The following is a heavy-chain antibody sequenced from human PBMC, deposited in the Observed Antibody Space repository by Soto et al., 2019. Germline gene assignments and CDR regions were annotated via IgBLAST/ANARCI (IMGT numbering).Heavy chain of an antibody. J-gene: IGHJ4*02. CDR2: IYYTGST. Sequence: LSLTCSVSCASIRSGGYCWSWLRQSPGKGLEWIGHIYYTGSTFYSPSLKSRLTISLDTSKNQFSLDLRSVTAADTAMYYCARIEMASIKWGRGTLVTVSS. V-gene: IGHV4-31*03. CDR3: ARIEMASIK. CDR1: CASIRSGGYC.